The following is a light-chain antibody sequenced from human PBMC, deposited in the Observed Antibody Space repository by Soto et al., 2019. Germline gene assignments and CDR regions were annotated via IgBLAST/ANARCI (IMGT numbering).Light chain of an antibody. J-gene: IGLJ3*02. CDR3: SSYTSSDTWV. V-gene: IGLV2-14*01. CDR2: EVN. CDR1: SSDVGGYNH. Sequence: HSVLTQPASVSGSPGQSITISCTGTSSDVGGYNHVSWYQQYPGKAPKVKIYEVNNRPSGVSDRFSGSKSGNTASLTISGLQPEDEADYYCSSYTSSDTWVFGGGTQLTVL.